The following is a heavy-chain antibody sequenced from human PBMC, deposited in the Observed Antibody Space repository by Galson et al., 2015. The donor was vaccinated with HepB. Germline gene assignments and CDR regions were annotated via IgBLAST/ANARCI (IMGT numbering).Heavy chain of an antibody. D-gene: IGHD6-13*01. J-gene: IGHJ6*03. V-gene: IGHV1-58*02. CDR2: IIVDSGNT. CDR1: GFTFTSSA. Sequence: SCKASGFTFTSSAMQWVRQARGQRLEWIGWIIVDSGNTNYAQKFQERVTITRDMSTSTAYMELSSLRSEDTAVYYCAATKQQPDYYYYYYMDVWGKGTTVTVSS. CDR3: AATKQQPDYYYYYYMDV.